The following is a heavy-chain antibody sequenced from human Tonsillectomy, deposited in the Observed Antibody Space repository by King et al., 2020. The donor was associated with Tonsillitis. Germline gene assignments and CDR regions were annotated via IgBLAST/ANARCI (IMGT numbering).Heavy chain of an antibody. J-gene: IGHJ2*01. CDR2: IDHSGSA. Sequence: VQLQQWGAGLLKPSETLSLICGVYGGSLRQYYWTWIRQPPGKGLEWIGEIDHSGSATYNPSLKSRVTLPVDTSKDQFSLKLHSVTAADTAVYFCARGRGVTVRRRYFDLWGRGTPVTVSS. CDR1: GGSLRQYY. V-gene: IGHV4-34*01. CDR3: ARGRGVTVRRRYFDL. D-gene: IGHD2/OR15-2a*01.